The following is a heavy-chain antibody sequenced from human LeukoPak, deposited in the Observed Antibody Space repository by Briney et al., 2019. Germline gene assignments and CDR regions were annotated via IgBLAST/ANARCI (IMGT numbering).Heavy chain of an antibody. Sequence: SVKVSCKASGYTFTSSAMQWVRQARGQRLEWIGWIVVGSDNTNYAQKFQERVTITRDTSTSTAYMELSSLRSDDTAVYYCAVFSLREGMDVWGESPTVTVSS. CDR3: AVFSLREGMDV. CDR1: GYTFTSSA. J-gene: IGHJ6*01. V-gene: IGHV1-58*02. CDR2: IVVGSDNT.